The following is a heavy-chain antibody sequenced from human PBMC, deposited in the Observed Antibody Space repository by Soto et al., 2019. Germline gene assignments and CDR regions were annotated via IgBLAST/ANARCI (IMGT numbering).Heavy chain of an antibody. CDR1: GFSLSTSGMG. D-gene: IGHD6-13*01. CDR2: IYWNDEK. J-gene: IGHJ4*02. Sequence: QITLKESGPTLVKPTQTLTLTCTFSGFSLSTSGMGVGWIRQPPGKAMEWLAIIYWNDEKRYSPSLKSRLTITKNTSKNQVVLTMTNMDPVDTATYYCAHRPSSSSFFDYWGQGTLVTVSS. CDR3: AHRPSSSSFFDY. V-gene: IGHV2-5*01.